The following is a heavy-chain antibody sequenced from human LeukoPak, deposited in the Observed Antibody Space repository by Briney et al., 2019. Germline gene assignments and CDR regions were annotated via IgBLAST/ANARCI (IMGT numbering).Heavy chain of an antibody. CDR1: GGSFSAYY. Sequence: PETLSLTCAVYGGSFSAYYWSWIRQPPGKGLEWIGEINHSGSTNYNPSLKSRVTISVDTSKNQFSLKLTSVTAADTAVYYCARGPHLVRHYMDVWGKGTTVIVSS. CDR3: ARGPHLVRHYMDV. J-gene: IGHJ6*03. CDR2: INHSGST. V-gene: IGHV4-34*01. D-gene: IGHD2-2*01.